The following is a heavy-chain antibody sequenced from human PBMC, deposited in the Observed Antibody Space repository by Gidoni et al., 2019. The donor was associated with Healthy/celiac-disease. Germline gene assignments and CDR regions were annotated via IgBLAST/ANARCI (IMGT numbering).Heavy chain of an antibody. Sequence: SGFTFSDYYMSWIRQAPGKGLEWVSYISSSSSYTNYADSVKGRFTISRDNAKNSLYLQMNSLRAEDTAVYYCARRNDYGAYYGPFAFDIWGQGTMVTVSS. CDR1: GFTFSDYY. D-gene: IGHD4-17*01. CDR3: ARRNDYGAYYGPFAFDI. V-gene: IGHV3-11*03. CDR2: ISSSSSYT. J-gene: IGHJ3*02.